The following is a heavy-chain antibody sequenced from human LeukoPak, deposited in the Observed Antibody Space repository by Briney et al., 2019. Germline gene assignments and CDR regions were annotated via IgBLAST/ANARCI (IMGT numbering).Heavy chain of an antibody. Sequence: PSQTLSLTCTVSGGSISSGGYYWSWIRQHPGKGLEWIGYIYYSGSTYYNPSLKSRVTISVDTSKHQFSLKLSSVAAADTAVYYCAREMRYYGDYVGYFDYWGQGTLVTVSS. CDR2: IYYSGST. CDR3: AREMRYYGDYVGYFDY. D-gene: IGHD4-17*01. V-gene: IGHV4-31*03. CDR1: GGSISSGGYY. J-gene: IGHJ4*02.